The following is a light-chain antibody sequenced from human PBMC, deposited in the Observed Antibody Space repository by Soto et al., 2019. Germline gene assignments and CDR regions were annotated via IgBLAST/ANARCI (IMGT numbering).Light chain of an antibody. V-gene: IGKV3-20*01. Sequence: EIVLTQSPGTLSLSPGEGATLSCRASQSVGNSYLAWYQQKPGQAPRLLIYGASSRATGIPDRFSGSGSGTDFTLTISRLEPEDFAVYYCQQYGGSPPVTFGGGTKVEI. CDR2: GAS. CDR3: QQYGGSPPVT. J-gene: IGKJ4*01. CDR1: QSVGNSY.